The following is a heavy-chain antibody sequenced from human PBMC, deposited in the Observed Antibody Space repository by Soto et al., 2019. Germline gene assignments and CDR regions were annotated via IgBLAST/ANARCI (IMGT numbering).Heavy chain of an antibody. CDR1: GFTFSSYG. CDR2: IWYDGSNK. D-gene: IGHD3-3*01. V-gene: IGHV3-33*01. J-gene: IGHJ5*02. Sequence: QVQLVESGGGVVQPGRSLRLSCAASGFTFSSYGMHWVRQAPGKGLEWVAVIWYDGSNKYYADSVKGRFTISRDNSKNPLYLQMNSLRAEDTAVYYCARAGGAYDFWSGYWSWFDPWGQGTLVTVSS. CDR3: ARAGGAYDFWSGYWSWFDP.